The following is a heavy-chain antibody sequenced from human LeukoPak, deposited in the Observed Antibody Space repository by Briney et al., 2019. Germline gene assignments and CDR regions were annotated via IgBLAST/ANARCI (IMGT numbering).Heavy chain of an antibody. V-gene: IGHV4-61*08. CDR3: ARGVTGLDAIDY. CDR2: IYYSGST. Sequence: SETLSLTCAVSGGSISSGGYSWSWIRQPPGKGLEWIGYIYYSGSTNYNPSLKSRVTISVDTSKNQFSLKLSSVTAADTAVYYCARGVTGLDAIDYWGQGTLVTVSS. J-gene: IGHJ4*02. D-gene: IGHD3-9*01. CDR1: GGSISSGGYS.